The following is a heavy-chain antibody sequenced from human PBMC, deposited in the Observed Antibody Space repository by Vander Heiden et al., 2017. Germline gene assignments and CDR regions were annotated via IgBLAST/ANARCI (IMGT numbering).Heavy chain of an antibody. V-gene: IGHV3-30-3*01. D-gene: IGHD3-10*01. CDR2: ISYDGSNK. CDR3: AREPESHYYYGMDV. CDR1: GLTFTSYP. J-gene: IGHJ6*02. Sequence: QVQPVESGGGAVHPGRSLRLSCAASGLTFTSYPMHWVRQAPGKGLEWVAVISYDGSNKSYAGSVKGRFTISRDNSKNTLYLQMNSLRAEDTAVYYCAREPESHYYYGMDVWGQGTTVTVSS.